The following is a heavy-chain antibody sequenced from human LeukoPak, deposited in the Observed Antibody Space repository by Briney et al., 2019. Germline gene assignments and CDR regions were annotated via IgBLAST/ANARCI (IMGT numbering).Heavy chain of an antibody. CDR2: IRSKANSYAT. D-gene: IGHD1-1*01. CDR1: GFTFSGSA. Sequence: PGGSLRLSCAASGFTFSGSAMHWVRQASGKGLEWVGRIRSKANSYATAYAASVKGRFTISRDDSKNTAYLQMNSLKTEDTAVYYCTRPGTADRIGDYYYYYMDVWGKGTTVTVSS. V-gene: IGHV3-73*01. CDR3: TRPGTADRIGDYYYYYMDV. J-gene: IGHJ6*03.